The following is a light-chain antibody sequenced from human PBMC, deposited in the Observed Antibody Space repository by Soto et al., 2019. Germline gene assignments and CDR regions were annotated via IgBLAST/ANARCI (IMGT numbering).Light chain of an antibody. CDR3: AAWDDSWNGVV. J-gene: IGLJ2*01. V-gene: IGLV1-44*01. CDR1: SFNIGSHP. CDR2: SNN. Sequence: QSVLTQPPSASETPGQRVTISCSGSSFNIGSHPVNWYQQLPGTAPKVIIHSNNQRPSGVPGRFSGSKSGTSASLAISGLQSEDEADYFCAAWDDSWNGVVFGGGTKLTVL.